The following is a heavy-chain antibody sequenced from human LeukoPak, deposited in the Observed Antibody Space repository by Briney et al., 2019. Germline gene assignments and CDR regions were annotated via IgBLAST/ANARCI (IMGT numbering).Heavy chain of an antibody. J-gene: IGHJ4*02. Sequence: ASVKVSCKASGYTFTSYYMHWVRQAPGQGLEWMGIINPSGGSTSYAQKFQGRVTMTRDTSTSTVYMELSSLRSEDTAVYYCARDLIGSYYDSSGSYLDYWGQGTLVTVSS. CDR3: ARDLIGSYYDSSGSYLDY. D-gene: IGHD3-22*01. CDR2: INPSGGST. V-gene: IGHV1-46*01. CDR1: GYTFTSYY.